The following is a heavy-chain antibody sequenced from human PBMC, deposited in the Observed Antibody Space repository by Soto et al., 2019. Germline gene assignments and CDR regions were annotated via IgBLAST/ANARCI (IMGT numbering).Heavy chain of an antibody. CDR3: AIAAARFRFPDWFDP. CDR2: NIPIFGTA. Sequence: QVQLVQSGAEVKKPGSSVKVSCKASGGTFSSYAISWVRQAPGQGLEWMGGNIPIFGTANYAQKFQGRVTITADESTGTAYMELSSLRSEDTAVYYCAIAAARFRFPDWFDPWGQGTLVTVSS. D-gene: IGHD6-6*01. J-gene: IGHJ5*02. V-gene: IGHV1-69*01. CDR1: GGTFSSYA.